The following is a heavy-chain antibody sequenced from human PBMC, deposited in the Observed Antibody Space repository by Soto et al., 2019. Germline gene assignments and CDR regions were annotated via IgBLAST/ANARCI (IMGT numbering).Heavy chain of an antibody. D-gene: IGHD5-12*01. Sequence: GSLRLSCAASGFTFSSYAMSWVRQAPGKGLEWVSAISGSGGSTYYADSVRGRFTISRDNSKNTLYLQMNSLRAEDTAVYYRAKAQRGYSGYDLYYFDYWGQGTLVTVSS. J-gene: IGHJ4*02. CDR2: ISGSGGST. V-gene: IGHV3-23*01. CDR3: AKAQRGYSGYDLYYFDY. CDR1: GFTFSSYA.